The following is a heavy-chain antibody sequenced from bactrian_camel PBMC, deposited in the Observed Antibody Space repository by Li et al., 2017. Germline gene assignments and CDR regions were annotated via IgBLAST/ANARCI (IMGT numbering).Heavy chain of an antibody. CDR1: GYTYSTYS. CDR2: IDSSRRA. V-gene: IGHV3S53*01. Sequence: HVQLVESGGGSVQAGGSLRLSCAASGYTYSTYSMGWFRQAPGKEREGVAGIDSSRRASYADSVKGRFTISLDDAKSTVYLQMSSLKPEDTGTYYCGYTSMALCAAQTWVRAPESHRPYWGQGTQVTVS. CDR3: GYTSMALCAAQTWVRAPESHRPY. D-gene: IGHD1*01. J-gene: IGHJ4*01.